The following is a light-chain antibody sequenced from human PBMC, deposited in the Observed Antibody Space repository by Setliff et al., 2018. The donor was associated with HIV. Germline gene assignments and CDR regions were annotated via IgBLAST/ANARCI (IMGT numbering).Light chain of an antibody. V-gene: IGLV2-14*03. CDR1: SSDVGGYNY. J-gene: IGLJ1*01. CDR3: CSYAGSYLDV. CDR2: DVS. Sequence: QSVLAQPASVSGSPGQSITISCTGTSSDVGGYNYVSWYQQHPGKAPKLMIYDVSKRPSGVSDRFSGSKSANTASLTISGLQAEDEADYYCCSYAGSYLDVFGTGTKGTVL.